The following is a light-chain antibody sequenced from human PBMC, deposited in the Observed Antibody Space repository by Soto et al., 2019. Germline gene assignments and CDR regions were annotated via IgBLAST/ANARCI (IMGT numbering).Light chain of an antibody. CDR3: LLSYRGVGV. CDR2: DTN. V-gene: IGLV7-46*01. J-gene: IGLJ2*01. CDR1: TGAVTSDHY. Sequence: QTVVTQEPSLTVSPGGTVTLTCGSNTGAVTSDHYPYWFQQKPGQAPRTLIYDTNNEHSWTPARFSGSLLGGKAALTLSGAQPEDEADYYCLLSYRGVGVFGGGTKLTVL.